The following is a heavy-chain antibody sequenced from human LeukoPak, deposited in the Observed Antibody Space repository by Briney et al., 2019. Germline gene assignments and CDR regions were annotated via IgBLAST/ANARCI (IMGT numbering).Heavy chain of an antibody. Sequence: AAVKVSCKASGYTFTFYYMHWVRQAPGQGLEWMGWINPNSGGTNYAQKFQGRVTMTRDTSISTAYMELSRLRSDDTAVYYCARESSRDIVVVPAAPGNWFDPWGQGTLVTVSS. V-gene: IGHV1-2*02. CDR1: GYTFTFYY. J-gene: IGHJ5*02. D-gene: IGHD2-2*01. CDR2: INPNSGGT. CDR3: ARESSRDIVVVPAAPGNWFDP.